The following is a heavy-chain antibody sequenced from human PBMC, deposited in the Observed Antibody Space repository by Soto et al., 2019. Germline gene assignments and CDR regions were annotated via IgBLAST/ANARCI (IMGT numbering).Heavy chain of an antibody. Sequence: ASVKVSCKASGYTFTSYAMHWVRQAPGQRLEWMGWINAGNGNTKYSQKFQGRVTITRDTSASTAYMELSSLRSEDTAVYYCARAYGNYGDYDGLGYYYMDVWGKGTTVTVSS. CDR1: GYTFTSYA. J-gene: IGHJ6*03. V-gene: IGHV1-3*01. CDR3: ARAYGNYGDYDGLGYYYMDV. D-gene: IGHD4-17*01. CDR2: INAGNGNT.